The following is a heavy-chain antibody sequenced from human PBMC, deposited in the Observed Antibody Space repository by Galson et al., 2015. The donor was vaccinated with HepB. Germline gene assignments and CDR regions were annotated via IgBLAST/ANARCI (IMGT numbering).Heavy chain of an antibody. CDR2: INPDSGGT. J-gene: IGHJ4*02. CDR3: ARDPFNGSYYAGGDY. Sequence: SVKVSCKASGYTFTGYYIHWVRQAPGQGLEYMGWINPDSGGTNYIQKFQGRVTMTRDTSISTAYMDLTRLSSDDTAMYYCARDPFNGSYYAGGDYWGQGTLVTVSS. V-gene: IGHV1-2*02. D-gene: IGHD1-26*01. CDR1: GYTFTGYY.